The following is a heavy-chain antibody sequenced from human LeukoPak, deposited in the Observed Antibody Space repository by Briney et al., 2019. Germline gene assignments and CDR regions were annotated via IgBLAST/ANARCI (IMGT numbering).Heavy chain of an antibody. Sequence: GSSVKVSCKASGGTFSSYAISWVRLAPGQGLEWMGGIIPIFGTANYAQKFQGRVTITTDESTSTAYMELSSLRSEDTAVYYCARESYSSSWYVRETYFDYWGQGTLVTVSS. CDR3: ARESYSSSWYVRETYFDY. CDR2: IIPIFGTA. J-gene: IGHJ4*02. V-gene: IGHV1-69*05. D-gene: IGHD6-13*01. CDR1: GGTFSSYA.